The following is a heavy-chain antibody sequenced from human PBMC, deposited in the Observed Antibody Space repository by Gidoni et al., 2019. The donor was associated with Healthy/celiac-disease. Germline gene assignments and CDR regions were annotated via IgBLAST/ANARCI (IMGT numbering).Heavy chain of an antibody. CDR3: ARNFAMVATTDY. CDR1: GFPFSGYS. Sequence: EVQLVESGGGLVKPGGSLRLSCAASGFPFSGYSMTWVRQAPGKGLEWVSSISSSSSYIYDADSVKGRFTISRDNAKNSLYLQMNSLRAEDTAVYYCARNFAMVATTDYWGQGTLVTVSS. J-gene: IGHJ4*02. CDR2: ISSSSSYI. D-gene: IGHD5-12*01. V-gene: IGHV3-21*01.